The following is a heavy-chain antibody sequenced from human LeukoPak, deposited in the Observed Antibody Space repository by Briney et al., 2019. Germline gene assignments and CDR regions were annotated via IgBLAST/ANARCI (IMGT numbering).Heavy chain of an antibody. Sequence: PGGSLRLSCAASVFTFSNAWMSWVRQAPGKGLEWVGRIKSKTDGGTTDYAGPVKGRFTISRDDSRNTLYLQMNSLKTEDTAVYYWTIWVVRWFDPWGQGTLVTVSS. CDR1: VFTFSNAW. V-gene: IGHV3-15*01. J-gene: IGHJ5*02. CDR2: IKSKTDGGTT. CDR3: TIWVVRWFDP. D-gene: IGHD2-15*01.